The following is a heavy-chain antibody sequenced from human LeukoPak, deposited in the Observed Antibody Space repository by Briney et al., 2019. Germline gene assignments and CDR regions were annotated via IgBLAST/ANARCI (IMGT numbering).Heavy chain of an antibody. Sequence: SETLSLTCSVSGDSITSSSYYWVWIRQTPGKGLEWIGSVYYSGSTHYNPSLRSRITISVARSKNQLSLKVTSVTAADSAMYYCARNASDIAVPGASIFDYWGQGILVTVSS. V-gene: IGHV4-39*01. CDR2: VYYSGST. J-gene: IGHJ4*02. CDR3: ARNASDIAVPGASIFDY. CDR1: GDSITSSSYY. D-gene: IGHD6-19*01.